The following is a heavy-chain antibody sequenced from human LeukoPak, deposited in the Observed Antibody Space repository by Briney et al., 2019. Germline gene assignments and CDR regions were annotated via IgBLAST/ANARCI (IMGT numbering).Heavy chain of an antibody. CDR1: GGSISSGSNY. V-gene: IGHV4-61*02. CDR2: IYTSGTT. Sequence: TVSLTCTVSGGSISSGSNYWSWIRQPAGKGLEWIGRIYTSGTTYYNPSLKSRVTISIDTSKNQFSLKMTSVTAADTALYYCARDFDSWGQGILVTASS. J-gene: IGHJ4*02. CDR3: ARDFDS.